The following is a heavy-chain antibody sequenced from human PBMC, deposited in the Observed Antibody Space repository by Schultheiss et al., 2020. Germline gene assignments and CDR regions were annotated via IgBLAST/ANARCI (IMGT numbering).Heavy chain of an antibody. D-gene: IGHD6-13*01. CDR1: GFTFSDYY. V-gene: IGHV3-69-1*01. CDR3: ARSPRRSSWPQQGGMDV. Sequence: GGSLRLSCAASGFTFSDYYMSWIRQAPGKGLEWVSSISSSSTIYYADSVKGRFTISRDNAKNSLYLQMNSLRAEDTAVYYCARSPRRSSWPQQGGMDVWGQGTTVTVSS. J-gene: IGHJ6*02. CDR2: ISSSSTI.